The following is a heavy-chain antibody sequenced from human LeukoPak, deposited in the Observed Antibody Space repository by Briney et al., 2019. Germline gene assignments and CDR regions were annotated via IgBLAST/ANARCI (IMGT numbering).Heavy chain of an antibody. Sequence: ASVKVSCKASGGTFISYAISWVRQAPGQGLEWMGGIIPIFGTANYAQKFQGRVTITADESTSTAYMELSSLRSEDTAVYYCARDLHPTGYCSGGSCYGMDVWGQGTTVTVS. CDR1: GGTFISYA. CDR2: IIPIFGTA. V-gene: IGHV1-69*13. J-gene: IGHJ6*02. D-gene: IGHD2-15*01. CDR3: ARDLHPTGYCSGGSCYGMDV.